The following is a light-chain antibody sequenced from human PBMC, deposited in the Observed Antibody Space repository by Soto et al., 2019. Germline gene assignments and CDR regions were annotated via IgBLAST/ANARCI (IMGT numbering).Light chain of an antibody. J-gene: IGKJ3*01. V-gene: IGKV1-39*01. CDR2: AAS. CDR3: QQSYSTPIFT. Sequence: DIPMTQSPSSLSASVGDRVTITCRACQRISSYLNWYQQKPGKAPKLLIYAASSLQSGVPSRFSGSGSGTDFTLTISSLQPEDFATYYCQQSYSTPIFTFGPGTKVDIK. CDR1: QRISSY.